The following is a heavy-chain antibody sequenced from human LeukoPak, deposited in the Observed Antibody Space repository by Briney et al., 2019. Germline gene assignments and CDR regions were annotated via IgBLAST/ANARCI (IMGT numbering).Heavy chain of an antibody. V-gene: IGHV1-2*02. J-gene: IGHJ4*02. CDR3: ARRSAPNYNDY. CDR2: INPNSGGT. D-gene: IGHD3-10*01. CDR1: GYTSTGYY. Sequence: ASLKPSCKASGYTSTGYYMHWVRHAPGQGLEWMGWINPNSGGTNYAQKFQGRVTMTRDTSTSTAYMELSRLRSDDTAVYYCARRSAPNYNDYWGQGTLVTVSS.